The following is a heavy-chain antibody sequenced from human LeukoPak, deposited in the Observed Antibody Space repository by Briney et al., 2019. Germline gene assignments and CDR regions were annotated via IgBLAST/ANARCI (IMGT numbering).Heavy chain of an antibody. CDR2: ISAYNGNT. CDR1: GYTFTSYG. J-gene: IGHJ3*02. V-gene: IGHV1-18*01. Sequence: ASVKVSCKASGYTFTSYGISWVRQAPGQGLEWMGWISAYNGNTNYAQKLQGRVTMTTDTSTSTAYMEPRSLRSDDTAVYYCARDPAFDYDILTDYPPDVAFDIWGQGTMVTVSS. D-gene: IGHD3-9*01. CDR3: ARDPAFDYDILTDYPPDVAFDI.